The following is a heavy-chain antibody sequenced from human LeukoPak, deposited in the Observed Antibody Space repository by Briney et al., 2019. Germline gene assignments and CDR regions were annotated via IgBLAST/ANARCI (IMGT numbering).Heavy chain of an antibody. V-gene: IGHV3-30*18. CDR1: GFTFSSYG. Sequence: PGGSLRLSCAASGFTFSSYGMHWVRQAPGKGLEWVAVISYDGSNKYYADSVKGRLTISRDNSKNTLYLQMNSLRAEDTAVYYCAKGPSYGVDYWGQGTLVTVSS. J-gene: IGHJ4*02. CDR3: AKGPSYGVDY. CDR2: ISYDGSNK. D-gene: IGHD5-18*01.